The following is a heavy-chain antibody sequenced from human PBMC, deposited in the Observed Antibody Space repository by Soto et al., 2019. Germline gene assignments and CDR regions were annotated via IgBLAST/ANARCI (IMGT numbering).Heavy chain of an antibody. D-gene: IGHD3-3*01. CDR3: ARRITIFGVVIIRKSDAFDI. CDR2: INHSGST. J-gene: IGHJ3*02. CDR1: GGSFSGYY. V-gene: IGHV4-34*01. Sequence: PSETLSLTCAVYGGSFSGYYWSWIRQPPGKGLEWIGEINHSGSTNYNPSLKSRVTISVDTSKNQFSLKLSSVTAADTAVYYCARRITIFGVVIIRKSDAFDIWGQGTMVTVSS.